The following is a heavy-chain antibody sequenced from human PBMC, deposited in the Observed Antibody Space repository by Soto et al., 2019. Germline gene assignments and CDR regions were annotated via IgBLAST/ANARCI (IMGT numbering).Heavy chain of an antibody. D-gene: IGHD1-26*01. V-gene: IGHV4-31*03. CDR2: VYYSGST. Sequence: QVQLQESGPGLVKPSQTLSLTCTVSGGSISSGGYYWSWIRQHPGKGLEWTGYVYYSGSTYYNPSLRSSVTITVDTSKNQCSLKLSSVTAADTAVYYCAGVRGSYRNSGFDPWGQGTLVTVSS. J-gene: IGHJ5*02. CDR1: GGSISSGGYY. CDR3: AGVRGSYRNSGFDP.